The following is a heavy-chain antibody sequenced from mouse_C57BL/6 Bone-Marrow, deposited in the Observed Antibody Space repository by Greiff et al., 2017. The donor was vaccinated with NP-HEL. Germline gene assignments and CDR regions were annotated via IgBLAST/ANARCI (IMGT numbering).Heavy chain of an antibody. CDR3: ARYYYGSSSFDY. D-gene: IGHD1-1*01. J-gene: IGHJ2*01. CDR2: IDPNSGGT. Sequence: KQSCKASGYTFTSYLMHWVKQRPGRGLEWIGRIDPNSGGTKYNEKFKSKATLTVDKPSSTAYMQRNSLTSEDSAVYYCARYYYGSSSFDYWGQGTTLTVSS. V-gene: IGHV1-72*01. CDR1: GYTFTSYL.